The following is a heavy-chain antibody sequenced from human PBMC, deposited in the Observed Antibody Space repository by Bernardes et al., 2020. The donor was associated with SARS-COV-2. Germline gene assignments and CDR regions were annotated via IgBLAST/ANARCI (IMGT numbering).Heavy chain of an antibody. CDR1: GFTFSSYA. J-gene: IGHJ4*02. CDR3: ARGLFLEWLPIDY. D-gene: IGHD3-3*01. Sequence: GGSLRLSCAASGFTFSSYAMHWVRQAPGKGLEWVAVISYDGSNKYYADSVKGRFTISRDNSKNTLYLQMNSLRAEDTAVYYCARGLFLEWLPIDYWGQGTLVTVSS. V-gene: IGHV3-30*04. CDR2: ISYDGSNK.